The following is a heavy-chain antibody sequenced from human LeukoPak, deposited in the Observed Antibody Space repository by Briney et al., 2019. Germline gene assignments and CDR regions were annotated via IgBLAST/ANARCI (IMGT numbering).Heavy chain of an antibody. J-gene: IGHJ4*02. CDR1: GGTFSSYA. CDR3: ARGVVRGSWYFDY. D-gene: IGHD6-13*01. CDR2: IIPIFGTA. V-gene: IGHV1-69*06. Sequence: SVKVSCKASGGTFSSYAISWVRQAPGQGLEWMGGIIPIFGTANYAQKFQGRVTITADKSTSTAYMELSSLRSEDTAVYYCARGVVRGSWYFDYWGQGTLVTVSS.